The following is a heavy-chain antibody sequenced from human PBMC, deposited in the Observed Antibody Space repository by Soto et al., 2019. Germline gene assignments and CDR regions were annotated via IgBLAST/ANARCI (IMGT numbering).Heavy chain of an antibody. CDR1: GGSISSGGYY. D-gene: IGHD1-26*01. CDR2: IYYSGST. Sequence: QVQLQESGPGLVKPSQTLSLTCTVSGGSISSGGYYWSWIRQHPGKGLEWIGYIYYSGSTYYNPSLKSRVTISVDTSKNQFSLKLSSGTAADTAVYYCAREDEWGQNHDAFDIWGQGTMVTVSS. CDR3: AREDEWGQNHDAFDI. V-gene: IGHV4-31*03. J-gene: IGHJ3*02.